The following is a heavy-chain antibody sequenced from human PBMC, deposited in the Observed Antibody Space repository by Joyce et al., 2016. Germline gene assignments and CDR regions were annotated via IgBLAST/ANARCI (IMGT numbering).Heavy chain of an antibody. V-gene: IGHV3-21*01. D-gene: IGHD2-15*01. CDR3: AGSVAAQPGAYSYYGMDV. CDR2: IRGSGSHI. Sequence: EVHLVESGGGLVKPGGSLRLSCAASAFTFNSYSLNWVRPAPGKGLEGVSSIRGSGSHIYYADSLEGRFTISRDNAKNALYLQMNNLRVEDTAVYYCAGSVAAQPGAYSYYGMDVWGQGTTVTVSS. CDR1: AFTFNSYS. J-gene: IGHJ6*02.